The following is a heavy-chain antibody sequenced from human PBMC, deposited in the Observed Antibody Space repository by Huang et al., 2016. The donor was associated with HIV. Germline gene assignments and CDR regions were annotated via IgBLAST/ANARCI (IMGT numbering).Heavy chain of an antibody. D-gene: IGHD3-16*01. J-gene: IGHJ4*02. Sequence: QVQLEQSGPAVRKPGSSVKVSCQASGGSFSDQIISWVRQAPGHRLEWMVGTIPRFRAPAYAQEFKGRVTMTPDESTATIYMELNSLTSEDTAVYYCAMSLRYQYDSRSYWGRYFDYWGQGTLVTVSS. CDR3: AMSLRYQYDSRSYWGRYFDY. V-gene: IGHV1-69*01. CDR1: GGSFSDQI. CDR2: TIPRFRAP.